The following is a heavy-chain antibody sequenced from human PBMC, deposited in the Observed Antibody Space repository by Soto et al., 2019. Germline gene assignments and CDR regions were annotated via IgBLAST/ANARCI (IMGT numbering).Heavy chain of an antibody. Sequence: QVQLVQSGAEVKKPGSSVKVSCKASGGTFSSYTISWVRQAPGQGLEWMGGIIPIFGTANYAQNFQGRVTISADESPTTAYMELSSLRSEDTAVYYCARDGDIVLHRFATPADYYSGMDVWGQGTTVTVSS. V-gene: IGHV1-69*12. CDR2: IIPIFGTA. J-gene: IGHJ6*02. D-gene: IGHD2-15*01. CDR3: ARDGDIVLHRFATPADYYSGMDV. CDR1: GGTFSSYT.